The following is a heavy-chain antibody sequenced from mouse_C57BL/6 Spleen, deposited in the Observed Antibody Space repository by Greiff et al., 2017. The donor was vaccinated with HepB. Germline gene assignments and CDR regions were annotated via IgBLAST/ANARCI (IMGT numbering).Heavy chain of an antibody. CDR3: ARKDYGDDD. CDR1: GYTFTDFY. J-gene: IGHJ2*01. D-gene: IGHD1-1*02. CDR2: INPYYGGT. Sequence: EVPLQQSGPVLVKPGASVKLSCTASGYTFTDFYMNWVKQRHGKSLELIGVINPYYGGTSYNQKFKGKDTLTVDKSSSTAYMELNSLTAEDSAVYYWARKDYGDDDWGQGTTLTVAS. V-gene: IGHV1-19*01.